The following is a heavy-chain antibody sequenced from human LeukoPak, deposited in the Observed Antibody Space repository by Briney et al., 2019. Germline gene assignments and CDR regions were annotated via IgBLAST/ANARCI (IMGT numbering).Heavy chain of an antibody. J-gene: IGHJ4*02. D-gene: IGHD3-16*01. V-gene: IGHV3-23*01. CDR3: ARPYYDYVWGSYGYFDY. CDR1: GFTFSSYA. CDR2: ISGSGGST. Sequence: PGGSLRLSCAAPGFTFSSYAMSWVRQAPGKGLEWVSAISGSGGSTYYADSVKGRFTISRDNSKNTLYLQMNSLRAEDTAVYYCARPYYDYVWGSYGYFDYWGQGTLVTVSS.